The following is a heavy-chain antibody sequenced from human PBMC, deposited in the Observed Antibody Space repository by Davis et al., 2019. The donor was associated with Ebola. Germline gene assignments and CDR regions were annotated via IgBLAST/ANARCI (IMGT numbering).Heavy chain of an antibody. D-gene: IGHD3-3*01. CDR3: AKDRYDFWTGYNPMVLRGMDV. J-gene: IGHJ6*02. CDR1: GFTFSSYW. V-gene: IGHV3-74*01. CDR2: INADGSNT. Sequence: GESLKISCAASGFTFSSYWMHWVRQAPGKGLVWVSRINADGSNTDYADSVKGRFTISRDNAEKSLFLQMNSLRAEDSAVFYCAKDRYDFWTGYNPMVLRGMDVWGQGTTVTVSS.